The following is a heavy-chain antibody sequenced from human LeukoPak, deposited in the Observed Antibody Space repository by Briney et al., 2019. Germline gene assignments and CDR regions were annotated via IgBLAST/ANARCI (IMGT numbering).Heavy chain of an antibody. CDR3: AKNGAAAWGWFDP. CDR1: GFTFSSYC. J-gene: IGHJ5*02. Sequence: GGSLRLSCAASGFTFSSYCMHWVRQAPGKGLEWVAVISYDGSNKYYADSVKGRFTISRDNSKNTLYLQKNSLRAEDTAVYYCAKNGAAAWGWFDPWGGEALVTVSS. D-gene: IGHD6-13*01. CDR2: ISYDGSNK. V-gene: IGHV3-30*18.